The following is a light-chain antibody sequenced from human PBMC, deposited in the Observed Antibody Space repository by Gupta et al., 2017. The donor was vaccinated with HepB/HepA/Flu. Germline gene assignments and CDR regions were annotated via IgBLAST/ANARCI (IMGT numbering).Light chain of an antibody. V-gene: IGLV2-14*01. Sequence: QSALTQPASVSGSPGQSITLSCTGTSSDVSWYHQHPGKAPKLMIYAVSNRPARVSYRFSGSKSGDTASLTISGLQAEDEADYYCSSFTSTSSLAVFGGGTKLTVL. CDR1: SSDV. CDR3: SSFTSTSSLAV. CDR2: AVS. J-gene: IGLJ3*02.